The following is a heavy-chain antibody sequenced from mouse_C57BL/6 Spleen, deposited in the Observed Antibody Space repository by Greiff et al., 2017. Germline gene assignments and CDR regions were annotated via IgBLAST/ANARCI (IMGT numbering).Heavy chain of an antibody. V-gene: IGHV1-64*01. CDR3: ASHGSSYENAMDY. CDR1: GYTFTSYW. CDR2: IHPNSGST. Sequence: QVQLQQPGAELVKPGASVKLSCKASGYTFTSYWMHWVKQRPGQGLEWIGMIHPNSGSTNYNEKFKSKATLTVDKSSSTAYMQLSSLTSEDSAVYYCASHGSSYENAMDYWGQGTSVTVAS. D-gene: IGHD1-1*01. J-gene: IGHJ4*01.